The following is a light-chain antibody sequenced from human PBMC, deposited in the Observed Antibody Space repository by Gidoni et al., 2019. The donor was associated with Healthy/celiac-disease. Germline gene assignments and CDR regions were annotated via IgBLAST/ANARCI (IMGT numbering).Light chain of an antibody. Sequence: QSVLTQPPSVSGAPGQRVTISCTGGSSNIGAGYEVHWYQQLPGTAPKLLIYGNSNRPSGVPDRFSGPKSGTSASLAITGLQAEDEADYYCQSYDSSLSGYVFGTGTKVTVL. CDR2: GNS. V-gene: IGLV1-40*01. CDR3: QSYDSSLSGYV. J-gene: IGLJ1*01. CDR1: SSNIGAGYE.